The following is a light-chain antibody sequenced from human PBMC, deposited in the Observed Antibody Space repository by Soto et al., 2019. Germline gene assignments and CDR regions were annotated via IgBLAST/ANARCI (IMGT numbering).Light chain of an antibody. CDR2: ATS. CDR1: QGINHY. J-gene: IGKJ3*01. CDR3: QKHNSAPLF. Sequence: DIQMTQSPSSLSASVGDRVTITCRASQGINHYLAWFQQKPGKVPKLLIYATSTLQSGVPYRFSGSGFGTDFTLTISSLQPEDVATYYCQKHNSAPLFFGPGTKVEIK. V-gene: IGKV1-27*01.